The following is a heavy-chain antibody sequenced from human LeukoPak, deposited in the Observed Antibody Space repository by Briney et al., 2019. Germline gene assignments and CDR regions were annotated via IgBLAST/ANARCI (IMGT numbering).Heavy chain of an antibody. CDR3: AKHPSGYYYDHFDY. CDR2: IYSGGST. CDR1: GFTVSSNY. V-gene: IGHV3-53*01. J-gene: IGHJ4*02. D-gene: IGHD3-22*01. Sequence: GGSLRLSCTVSGFTVSSNYMSWVRQAPGKGLEWVSVIYSGGSTYYADSVKGRFTISRDNSKNTLYPQMNSLRAEDTAVYYCAKHPSGYYYDHFDYWGQGTLVTVSS.